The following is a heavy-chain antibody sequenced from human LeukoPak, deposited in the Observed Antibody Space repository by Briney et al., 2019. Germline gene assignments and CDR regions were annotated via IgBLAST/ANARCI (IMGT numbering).Heavy chain of an antibody. CDR2: FDPEDGET. Sequence: GASVKVSCKVSGYTLTELSVHWVRQAPGKGLEWMGGFDPEDGETIYAQKFQGRVTMTEDTSTDTAYMELSSLRSEDTAVYYCATSGVRRNYYDSSGFDYWGQGTLVTVSS. CDR3: ATSGVRRNYYDSSGFDY. CDR1: GYTLTELS. D-gene: IGHD3-22*01. J-gene: IGHJ4*02. V-gene: IGHV1-24*01.